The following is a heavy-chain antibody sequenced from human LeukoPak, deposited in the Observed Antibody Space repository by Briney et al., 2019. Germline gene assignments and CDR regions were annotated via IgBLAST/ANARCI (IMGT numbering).Heavy chain of an antibody. J-gene: IGHJ4*02. CDR2: ISYDGSNK. CDR3: VKEGSRWYSSSWYDY. Sequence: GVALRRSCAASGFTFSSYAMHWVRQAPGKGLEWVAVISYDGSNKYYADSVKGRFTISRDNSKNTLYLQMSSLRAEDTAVYYCVKEGSRWYSSSWYDYWGQGTLVTVSS. V-gene: IGHV3-30*14. CDR1: GFTFSSYA. D-gene: IGHD6-13*01.